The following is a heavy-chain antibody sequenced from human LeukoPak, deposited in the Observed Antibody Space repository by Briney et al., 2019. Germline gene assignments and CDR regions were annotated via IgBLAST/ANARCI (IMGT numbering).Heavy chain of an antibody. J-gene: IGHJ4*02. V-gene: IGHV3-33*01. Sequence: PGRSLRLSCAASGFTFSSYGMHWVRQAPGKGLEWVAVIWYDGTKKYYADSVKGRFTISRDNSKNTVYPQMHSLRAEDTAVYYCARDPRGIAVAGTLDYWGQGTLVTVSS. D-gene: IGHD6-19*01. CDR1: GFTFSSYG. CDR3: ARDPRGIAVAGTLDY. CDR2: IWYDGTKK.